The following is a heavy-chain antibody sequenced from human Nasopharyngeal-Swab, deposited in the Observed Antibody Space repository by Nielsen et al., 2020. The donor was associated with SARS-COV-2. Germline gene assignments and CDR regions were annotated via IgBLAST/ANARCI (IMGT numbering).Heavy chain of an antibody. CDR2: INYSGKT. CDR3: ARIRGAGLSQFPRFDF. Sequence: SETLSLTCAVYGGSLSSYSWSWIRQSPNKGLGWLGEINYSGKTKYNPSVASRVNIFIDTSKNQFSLKMTSVIAADTALYYCARIRGAGLSQFPRFDFWGLGTLVTVSS. V-gene: IGHV4-34*01. CDR1: GGSLSSYS. D-gene: IGHD3-10*01. J-gene: IGHJ4*02.